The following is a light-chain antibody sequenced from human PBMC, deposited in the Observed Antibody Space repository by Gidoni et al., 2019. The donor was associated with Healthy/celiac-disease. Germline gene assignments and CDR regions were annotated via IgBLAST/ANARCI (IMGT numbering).Light chain of an antibody. CDR2: RNN. CDR3: AAWDDSLSGWV. CDR1: SSNIGSNS. V-gene: IGLV1-47*01. J-gene: IGLJ3*02. Sequence: QSVLPQPPSASGTPGQRVTISCSGSSSNIGSNSVYWYQQLPGTAPKLLIYRNNPRPSGVPDRFSGSKSGTSASLAISGLRSEDEADYYCAAWDDSLSGWVFGGGTKLTVL.